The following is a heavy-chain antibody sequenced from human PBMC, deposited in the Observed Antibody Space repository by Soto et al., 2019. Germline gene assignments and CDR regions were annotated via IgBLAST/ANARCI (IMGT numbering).Heavy chain of an antibody. CDR3: ARIWFGELYLDY. J-gene: IGHJ4*02. D-gene: IGHD3-10*01. Sequence: SGPTLVNPTETLTLTCTVSGFSLSNARMGVSWIRQPPGKALEWLAHIFSNDEKSYSTSLKSRLTISKDTSKSQVVLTMTNMDPVDTATYSCARIWFGELYLDYWGQGTLVTVSS. CDR1: GFSLSNARMG. V-gene: IGHV2-26*01. CDR2: IFSNDEK.